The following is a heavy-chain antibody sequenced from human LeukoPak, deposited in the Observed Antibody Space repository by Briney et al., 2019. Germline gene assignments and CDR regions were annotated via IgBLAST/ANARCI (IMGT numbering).Heavy chain of an antibody. D-gene: IGHD2-2*01. Sequence: PSETLSLTCTVSGGXISSYYWSWIRQPPGKGLEWIGYIYYSGSTNYNPSLKSRVTISVDTSKNQFSLKLSSVTAADTAVYYCARVGLDLVVPAAAYYYGMDVWGQGTTVIVSS. CDR2: IYYSGST. V-gene: IGHV4-59*01. CDR3: ARVGLDLVVPAAAYYYGMDV. CDR1: GGXISSYY. J-gene: IGHJ6*02.